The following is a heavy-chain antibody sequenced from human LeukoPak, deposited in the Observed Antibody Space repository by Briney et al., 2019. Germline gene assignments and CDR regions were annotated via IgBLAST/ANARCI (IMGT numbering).Heavy chain of an antibody. CDR1: GGSFSGYY. CDR3: ARSIQYCTNGVCYGEYYFDY. J-gene: IGHJ4*02. V-gene: IGHV4-34*01. Sequence: KPSETLSLTCAVYGGSFSGYYWSWIRQPPGKGLEWIGEINHSGSTNYNPSLKSRVTISVDTSKNQFSLKLSSVTAADTAVYYCARSIQYCTNGVCYGEYYFDYWGQGTLVTVSS. D-gene: IGHD2-8*01. CDR2: INHSGST.